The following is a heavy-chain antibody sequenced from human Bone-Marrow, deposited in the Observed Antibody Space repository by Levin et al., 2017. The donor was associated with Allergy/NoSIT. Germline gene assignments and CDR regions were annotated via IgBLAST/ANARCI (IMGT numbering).Heavy chain of an antibody. CDR1: GFTFSSYG. D-gene: IGHD6-13*01. Sequence: GGSLRLSCAASGFTFSSYGMHWVRQAPGKGLEWVAVIWYDGSNKYYADSVKGRFTISRDTSKNTLYLQMNSLRAEDTAVYYCARDNSSSWPVHSYGMDVWGQGTTVTVSS. CDR3: ARDNSSSWPVHSYGMDV. CDR2: IWYDGSNK. J-gene: IGHJ6*02. V-gene: IGHV3-33*01.